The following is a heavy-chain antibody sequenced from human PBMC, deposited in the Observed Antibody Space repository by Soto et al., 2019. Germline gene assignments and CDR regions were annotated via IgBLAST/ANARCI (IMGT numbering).Heavy chain of an antibody. CDR3: ARAGPDYYYYGLDV. J-gene: IGHJ6*02. CDR2: TYYRSKWYS. CDR1: GDSVSTNSAA. D-gene: IGHD3-10*01. Sequence: PSQTLSLTCAVSGDSVSTNSAAWNWIRQSPSRGLEWLGRTYYRSKWYSDYAVSVKSRININADTSKNQISLQLNSVTPEDTAVYYCARAGPDYYYYGLDVWGQGTTVTVSS. V-gene: IGHV6-1*01.